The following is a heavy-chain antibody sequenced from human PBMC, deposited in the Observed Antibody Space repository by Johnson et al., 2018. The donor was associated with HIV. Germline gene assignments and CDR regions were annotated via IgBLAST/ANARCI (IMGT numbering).Heavy chain of an antibody. D-gene: IGHD6-19*01. J-gene: IGHJ3*02. CDR1: GFTFSSYA. V-gene: IGHV3-30-3*01. CDR3: ARPVAGMNDAFDI. Sequence: QMQLVESGGGVVQPGRSLRLSCAASGFTFSSYAMHRVRQAPGKGLEWVAVISYDGSNKYYADSVKGRFTISRDNSKNTLYLQMNSLRAEDTAVYYCARPVAGMNDAFDIWGQGTMVTVSS. CDR2: ISYDGSNK.